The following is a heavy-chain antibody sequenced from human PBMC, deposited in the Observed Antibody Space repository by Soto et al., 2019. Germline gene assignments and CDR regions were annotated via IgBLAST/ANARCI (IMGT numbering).Heavy chain of an antibody. CDR2: IYYSGST. Sequence: LQMQKSGPGLVKTSETLSLTCTVSGGSISSSSYYWGWIRQPPGKGLEWIGSIYYSGSTYYNPSLKSRLTISVDTSKNQFYRKLGSVTAADTAVYYWASDRGKYENRVVAGAGSYWGQGTLVTVSS. CDR3: ASDRGKYENRVVAGAGSY. J-gene: IGHJ4*02. V-gene: IGHV4-39*01. CDR1: GGSISSSSYY. D-gene: IGHD6-19*01.